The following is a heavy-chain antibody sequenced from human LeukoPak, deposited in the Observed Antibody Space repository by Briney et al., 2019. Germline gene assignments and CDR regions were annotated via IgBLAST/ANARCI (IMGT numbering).Heavy chain of an antibody. D-gene: IGHD3-22*01. J-gene: IGHJ4*02. CDR3: ASGYYYDTSGRLFDY. CDR1: GGSFSGYY. CDR2: INHSGST. V-gene: IGHV4-34*01. Sequence: SETLSLTCAVYGGSFSGYYWSWIRQPPGKGLEWIGEINHSGSTNYNPSLKSRVTISVDTSKNQFSLKLSSVTAADTAVYYCASGYYYDTSGRLFDYWGQGTLVTVSS.